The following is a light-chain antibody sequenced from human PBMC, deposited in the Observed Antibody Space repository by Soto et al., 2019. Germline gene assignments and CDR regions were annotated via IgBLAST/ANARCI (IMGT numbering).Light chain of an antibody. V-gene: IGKV3-20*01. CDR1: QSVSSNY. CDR3: HQYGSSPST. Sequence: ELVMTQSPATLSVSPGERAALSCRASQSVSSNYLAWYQQKPGQAPRLLIYGASNRATGIPDRFSGSGSGTDFTLTISRLEPEDFAVYYCHQYGSSPSTFGQGTKVDIK. J-gene: IGKJ1*01. CDR2: GAS.